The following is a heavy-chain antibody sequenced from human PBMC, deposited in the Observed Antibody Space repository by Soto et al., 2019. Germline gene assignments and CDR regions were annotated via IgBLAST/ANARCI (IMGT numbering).Heavy chain of an antibody. V-gene: IGHV1-18*01. J-gene: IGHJ3*02. CDR3: ARGTYYYDSSGLPPFDI. CDR1: GYTFTSYG. CDR2: ISAYNGNT. D-gene: IGHD3-22*01. Sequence: GASVKVSCKASGYTFTSYGISWVRQAPGQGLEWMGWISAYNGNTNYAQKLQGRVTMTTDTSTSTAYMELRSLRSDDTAVYYCARGTYYYDSSGLPPFDIWGQGTMVTVSS.